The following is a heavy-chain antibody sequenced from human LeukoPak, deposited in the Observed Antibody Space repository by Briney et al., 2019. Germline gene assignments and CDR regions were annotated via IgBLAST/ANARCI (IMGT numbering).Heavy chain of an antibody. V-gene: IGHV3-43D*03. CDR2: ITFDGDYT. CDR1: GFNFDDYA. Sequence: PGGSLRLSCAASGFNFDDYAMNWVRQAPGKGLEWVSLITFDGDYTYYADSVKGRFTISRDNSKDSLYLQMNSLRVEDTALYYCTKGGGSGTKEVIDYWGQGTLVTVSS. D-gene: IGHD3-10*01. J-gene: IGHJ4*02. CDR3: TKGGGSGTKEVIDY.